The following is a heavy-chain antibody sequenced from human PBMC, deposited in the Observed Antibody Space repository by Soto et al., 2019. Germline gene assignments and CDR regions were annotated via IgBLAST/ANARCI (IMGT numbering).Heavy chain of an antibody. J-gene: IGHJ5*02. CDR3: GRAIVLMVYAIDWFDP. Sequence: PSETLSLTCTVSGGSITSGDYYWSWLRQPPGKGLEWIGHICYSGSTYYNPSLKSRLTISVDTSKNQFSLKLSSVTAADTAVYYCGRAIVLMVYAIDWFDPWGQGTLVTVSS. V-gene: IGHV4-30-4*01. CDR1: GGSITSGDYY. CDR2: ICYSGST. D-gene: IGHD2-8*01.